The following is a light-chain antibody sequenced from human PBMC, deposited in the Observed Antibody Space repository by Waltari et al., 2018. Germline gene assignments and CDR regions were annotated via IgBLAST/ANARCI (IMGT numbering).Light chain of an antibody. CDR1: SSDVGFYNL. J-gene: IGLJ3*02. CDR3: CSYAGRNIWV. Sequence: QSALTQPASVSGSPGQSITIPCTGTSSDVGFYNLFSWYQQHPCKAPELVVYEVISRPSGVSNRFSGSKSGNTASLTISGLQAEDEADYYCCSYAGRNIWVFGGGTKLTVL. CDR2: EVI. V-gene: IGLV2-23*02.